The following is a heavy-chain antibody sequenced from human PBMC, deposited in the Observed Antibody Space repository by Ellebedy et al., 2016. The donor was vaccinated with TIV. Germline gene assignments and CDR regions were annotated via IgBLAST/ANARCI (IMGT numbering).Heavy chain of an antibody. J-gene: IGHJ2*01. CDR1: GGSISSSSYY. Sequence: SETLSLTXTVSGGSISSSSYYWGWIRQPPGKGLEWIGSIYYSGSTYYNPSLKSRVTISVDTSKNQFSLKLSSVTAADTAVYYCARHPHERVVVPAAIAQHTTAGWYFDLWGRGTLVTVSS. V-gene: IGHV4-39*01. CDR3: ARHPHERVVVPAAIAQHTTAGWYFDL. D-gene: IGHD2-2*01. CDR2: IYYSGST.